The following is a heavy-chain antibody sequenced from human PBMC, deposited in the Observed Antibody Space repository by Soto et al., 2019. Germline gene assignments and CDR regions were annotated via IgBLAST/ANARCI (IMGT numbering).Heavy chain of an antibody. CDR1: GGSISSYY. CDR2: IYYSGST. V-gene: IGHV4-59*01. CDR3: ARGTLGCSSTTCYMDV. Sequence: SETLSLTCTVSGGSISSYYWSWIRQPPGKGLEWIGYIYYSGSTNYNPSLKSRVTISVDTSKNQFSLKLSSVTAADTAVYYCARGTLGCSSTTCYMDVGVKGPTVNFS. J-gene: IGHJ6*03. D-gene: IGHD2-2*01.